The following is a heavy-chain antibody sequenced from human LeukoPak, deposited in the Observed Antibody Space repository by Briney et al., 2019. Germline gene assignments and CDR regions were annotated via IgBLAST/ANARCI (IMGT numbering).Heavy chain of an antibody. CDR1: GGSVSNYY. V-gene: IGHV4-59*02. Sequence: PSETLSLTCTVSGGSVSNYYWNWIRQPPGKGLEWIGYIYYSGSTNYNPSLKSRVPISVDTSKNQFSLKLSSVTGADTAVYYCARGGHEYYGSGSYYTDYWGQGTLVTVSS. CDR3: ARGGHEYYGSGSYYTDY. J-gene: IGHJ4*02. CDR2: IYYSGST. D-gene: IGHD3-10*01.